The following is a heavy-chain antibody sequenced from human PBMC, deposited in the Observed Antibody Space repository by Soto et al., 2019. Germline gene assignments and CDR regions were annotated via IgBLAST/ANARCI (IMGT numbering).Heavy chain of an antibody. CDR3: ARTWAVRAFDY. J-gene: IGHJ4*02. CDR1: GFSLSPSGVG. Sequence: QITLKESGPTLVKPTQTLTLTCTFSGFSLSPSGVGVGWIRQPPGKALEWLTLIYWDDDKRYSPSLKSRLTITKDTSKNQVVLTMTNMDPVETATYYCARTWAVRAFDYWGQGTLVTVSS. D-gene: IGHD3-10*01. V-gene: IGHV2-5*02. CDR2: IYWDDDK.